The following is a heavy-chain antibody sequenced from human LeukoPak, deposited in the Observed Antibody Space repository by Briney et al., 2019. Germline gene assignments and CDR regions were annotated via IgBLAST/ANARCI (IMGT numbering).Heavy chain of an antibody. D-gene: IGHD3-22*01. CDR3: ARGRKHYYDSSGVPYYGMDV. Sequence: ASVKVSCKASGYTFTSYDINWVRQATGQGLEWMGWMNPNSGNTGYAQKFQGRVTMTRNTSISTAYMELSSLRSEDTAVYYCARGRKHYYDSSGVPYYGMDVWGQGTTVTVSS. CDR1: GYTFTSYD. J-gene: IGHJ6*02. CDR2: MNPNSGNT. V-gene: IGHV1-8*01.